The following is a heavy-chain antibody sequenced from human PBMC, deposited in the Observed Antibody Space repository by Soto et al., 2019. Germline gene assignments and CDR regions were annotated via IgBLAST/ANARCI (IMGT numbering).Heavy chain of an antibody. CDR2: IIPLFRTP. V-gene: IGHV1-69*12. CDR1: GGTFSSSA. J-gene: IGHJ6*02. Sequence: QVQLVQSGAEVKEPGSSVKVSCQASGGTFSSSALSWVRQAPGQGLEWMGGIIPLFRTPEYAQKFQGRVTTTADESTSTAYMELSSLRSEDTAIYYCARDNGRPQLGGNYYYITDVWGQGTTITVSS. D-gene: IGHD3-3*02. CDR3: ARDNGRPQLGGNYYYITDV.